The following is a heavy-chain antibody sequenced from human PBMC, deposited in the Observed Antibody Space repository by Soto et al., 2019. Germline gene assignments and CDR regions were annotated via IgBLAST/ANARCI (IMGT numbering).Heavy chain of an antibody. V-gene: IGHV4-59*01. Sequence: PSQTLSLTRTFSGGSISNYCWTWDRQPPGKGLEWMVYVYYSHSTNYNPSLESRVTISIDASKNRFSLKMKSVTAADTAVYYCVGDCLFTGFDPWGQGALVT. CDR1: GGSISNYC. CDR2: VYYSHST. CDR3: VGDCLFTGFDP. J-gene: IGHJ5*02. D-gene: IGHD2-21*01.